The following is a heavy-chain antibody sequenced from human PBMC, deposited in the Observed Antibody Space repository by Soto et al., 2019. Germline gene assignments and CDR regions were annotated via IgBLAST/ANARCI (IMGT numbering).Heavy chain of an antibody. CDR3: ARAFRAPDP. CDR1: GFTFSSYV. J-gene: IGHJ5*02. Sequence: GGSLRLSCAASGFTFSSYVMTWVRRAPGKGLEWVSSINPSGSNTYSADSVKGRFTISRDNSENTLYLQMNNLRADDTAVYYCARAFRAPDPWGQGTLVTVSS. V-gene: IGHV3-23*01. CDR2: INPSGSNT.